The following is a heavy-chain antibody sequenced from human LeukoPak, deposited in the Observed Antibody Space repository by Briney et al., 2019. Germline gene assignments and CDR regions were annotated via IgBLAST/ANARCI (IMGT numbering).Heavy chain of an antibody. CDR3: ARDRGGNTYWFDP. J-gene: IGHJ5*02. D-gene: IGHD4-23*01. Sequence: ASVKVSCKASGYTFTSHYIHWVRQAPGQGLEWMGIINPSGGSTSYAQMFQGRVTATRDTSTSTVYMELSSLRSEDTAVYYCARDRGGNTYWFDPWGQGTLVTVSS. CDR1: GYTFTSHY. V-gene: IGHV1-46*01. CDR2: INPSGGST.